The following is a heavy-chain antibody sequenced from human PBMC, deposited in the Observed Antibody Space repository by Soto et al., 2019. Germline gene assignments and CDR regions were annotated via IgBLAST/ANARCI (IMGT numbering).Heavy chain of an antibody. Sequence: GGSLRLSCAASGFTFSSYGMHWVRQAPGKGLEWVAVISYDGSNKYYADSVKGRFTISRDNSKNTLYLQMNSLRAEDTAVYYCAKDRLHYGSDPTYYYYGMDVWGQGTTVTVSS. CDR3: AKDRLHYGSDPTYYYYGMDV. D-gene: IGHD3-10*01. V-gene: IGHV3-30*18. CDR1: GFTFSSYG. J-gene: IGHJ6*02. CDR2: ISYDGSNK.